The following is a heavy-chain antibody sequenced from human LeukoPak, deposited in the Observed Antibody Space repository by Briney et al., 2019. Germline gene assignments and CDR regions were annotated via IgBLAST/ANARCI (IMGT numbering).Heavy chain of an antibody. CDR2: INHSGST. J-gene: IGHJ3*02. Sequence: PGGSLRLSCAASGFTFSDYYMSWIRQPPGKGLEWIGEINHSGSTNYNPSLKSRVTISVDTSKNQFSLKLSSVTAADTAVYYCARAGYYYDSSGYMRSAFDIWGQGTMVTVSS. V-gene: IGHV4-34*01. CDR1: GFTFSDYY. D-gene: IGHD3-22*01. CDR3: ARAGYYYDSSGYMRSAFDI.